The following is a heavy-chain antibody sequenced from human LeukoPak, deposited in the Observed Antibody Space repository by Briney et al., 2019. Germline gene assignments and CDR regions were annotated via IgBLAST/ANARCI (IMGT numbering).Heavy chain of an antibody. Sequence: ASVKVSCKASGYTFTGYYMHWVRQAPGQGLEWMGRINPNSGGTNYAQKFQGRVTMTRDTSISTAYMELSRLRSDDTAVYYCARDGSITMIPFDIWGQGTTVTVSS. V-gene: IGHV1-2*06. J-gene: IGHJ3*02. D-gene: IGHD3-22*01. CDR2: INPNSGGT. CDR1: GYTFTGYY. CDR3: ARDGSITMIPFDI.